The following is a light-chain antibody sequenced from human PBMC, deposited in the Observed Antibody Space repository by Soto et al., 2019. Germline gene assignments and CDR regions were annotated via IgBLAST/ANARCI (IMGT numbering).Light chain of an antibody. Sequence: EIVLTQSPGTLSLSPGERATLSCRASQSVSSSYLAWYQQKPGQAPRLLIYGASSRATGIPDRFSGSGSGTDFTLTISRLEPEDFAVYYCQQYGTPTRATFAQGTRLAIK. CDR3: QQYGTPTRAT. J-gene: IGKJ5*01. CDR2: GAS. V-gene: IGKV3-20*01. CDR1: QSVSSSY.